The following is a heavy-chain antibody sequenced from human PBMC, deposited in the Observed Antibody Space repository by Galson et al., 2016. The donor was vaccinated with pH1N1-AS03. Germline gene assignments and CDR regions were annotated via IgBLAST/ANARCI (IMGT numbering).Heavy chain of an antibody. J-gene: IGHJ5*02. CDR1: GGSIRNSADY. V-gene: IGHV4-39*07. CDR3: VVLTPGSRSGGGSVDH. D-gene: IGHD1-14*01. Sequence: SETLSLTCTVSGGSIRNSADYWGWIRQPPGKGLGWIGNIYYTGTPLYNPSLNSRVTISVDTSVNHFSLRLTSVTAADTAIYYCVVLTPGSRSGGGSVDHWGQGTLVAVSS. CDR2: IYYTGTP.